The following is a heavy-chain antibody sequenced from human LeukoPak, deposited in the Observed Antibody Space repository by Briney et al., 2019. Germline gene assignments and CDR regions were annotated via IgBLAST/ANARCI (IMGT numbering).Heavy chain of an antibody. Sequence: PSETLSLTCTVSGGSISSSSYYWGWIRQPPGKGLEWIGSIYYSGSTYYNPSLKSRVTISVDTSKNQFSLKLSSVTAADTAVYYCAWATILGWAFDIWGQGTMVTVSS. J-gene: IGHJ3*02. V-gene: IGHV4-39*07. CDR3: AWATILGWAFDI. CDR1: GGSISSSSYY. CDR2: IYYSGST. D-gene: IGHD3-9*01.